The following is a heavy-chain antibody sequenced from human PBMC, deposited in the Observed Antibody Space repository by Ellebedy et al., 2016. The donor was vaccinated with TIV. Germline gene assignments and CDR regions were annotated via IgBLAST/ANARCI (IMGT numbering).Heavy chain of an antibody. D-gene: IGHD6-6*01. CDR2: IADHGRIT. J-gene: IGHJ4*02. CDR1: GFTFGDYT. V-gene: IGHV3-74*01. CDR3: GRDLGGRSSY. Sequence: GESLKISXITSGFTFGDYTMSWFRQAPGKGLVWVSRIADHGRITDYADSVEGRFTISRDNAKNTLYLQMKNLRADDTAVYYCGRDLGGRSSYWGQGTQVTVSS.